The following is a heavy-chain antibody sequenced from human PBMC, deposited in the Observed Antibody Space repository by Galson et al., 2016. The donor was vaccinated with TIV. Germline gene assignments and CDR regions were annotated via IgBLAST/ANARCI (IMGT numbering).Heavy chain of an antibody. V-gene: IGHV1-69*13. Sequence: SVKVSCKASGGLVSNYAISWVRQAPGQGLEWMGGIIPIFGTTKYAQKFQGRVTITADESTGIVNMELSSLRSEGTAVYYCAKDPYIYGSYLDHWGQGTLVTVSS. D-gene: IGHD5-18*01. CDR1: GGLVSNYA. CDR3: AKDPYIYGSYLDH. CDR2: IIPIFGTT. J-gene: IGHJ4*02.